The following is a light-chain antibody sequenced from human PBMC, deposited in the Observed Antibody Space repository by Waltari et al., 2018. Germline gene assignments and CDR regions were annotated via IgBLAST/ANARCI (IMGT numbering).Light chain of an antibody. CDR2: YDS. CDR3: QVWDTTSSHYV. Sequence: YVLTQPPSVSLAPGTTATISCGGENIESKSVHWYQHKAGPAPVLLIYYDSDRPSWRPERFSGSASGDTATLTMTRVEAGDEADDYCQVWDTTSSHYVFGSGTRVTVL. J-gene: IGLJ6*01. CDR1: NIESKS. V-gene: IGLV3-21*04.